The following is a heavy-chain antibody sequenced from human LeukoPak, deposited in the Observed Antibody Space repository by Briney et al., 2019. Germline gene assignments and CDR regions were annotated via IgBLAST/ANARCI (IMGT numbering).Heavy chain of an antibody. D-gene: IGHD3-22*01. CDR2: KKQDGSEK. V-gene: IGHV3-7*01. J-gene: IGHJ4*02. CDR1: GSTSSSYW. Sequence: GGSRSPSCAPSGSTSSSYWMHWVSQPQGRGLEWVANKKQDGSEKYYVDSVKGRFTISRDNAKNSLYLQMNSLRAEDTAVYYCARDLYRIVVVPHYFDYWGQGTLVTVSS. CDR3: ARDLYRIVVVPHYFDY.